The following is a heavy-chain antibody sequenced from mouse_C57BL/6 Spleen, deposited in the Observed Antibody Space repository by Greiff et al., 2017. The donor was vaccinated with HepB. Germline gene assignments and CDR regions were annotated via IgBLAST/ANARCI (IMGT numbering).Heavy chain of an antibody. CDR3: ARAPYYYGRGMDY. V-gene: IGHV5-4*01. Sequence: DVQLVESGGGLVKPGGSLKLSCAASGFTFSSYAMSWVRQTPEKRLEWVATISDGGSYTYYPDNVKGRFTISRDNAKNNLYLQMSHLKSEDTAMYYCARAPYYYGRGMDYWGQGTSVTVSS. J-gene: IGHJ4*01. CDR2: ISDGGSYT. D-gene: IGHD1-1*01. CDR1: GFTFSSYA.